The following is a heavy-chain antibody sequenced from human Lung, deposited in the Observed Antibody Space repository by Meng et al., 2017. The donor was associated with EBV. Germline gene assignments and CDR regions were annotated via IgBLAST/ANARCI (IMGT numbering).Heavy chain of an antibody. Sequence: RPQERGRGLGLPSWSSVLTFTLSGGFISSNCYDWDWVRQPPGKGLEWIGYIYYSGSTYYNPSLKSRVTISVDTSKNQFSLKLSSVTAADTAVYYCAATVNVGYFDYWGQGTLVTVSS. CDR1: GGFISSNCYD. V-gene: IGHV4-31*04. CDR3: AATVNVGYFDY. D-gene: IGHD4-11*01. J-gene: IGHJ4*02. CDR2: IYYSGST.